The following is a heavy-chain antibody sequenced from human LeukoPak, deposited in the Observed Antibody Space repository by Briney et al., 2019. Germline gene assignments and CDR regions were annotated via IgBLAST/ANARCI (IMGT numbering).Heavy chain of an antibody. CDR3: ARGRVPAALLFDY. Sequence: GGSLRLPCAASGLTVKSNYKSWVRQTPGKGLEWVSVIYTGGSAYYADSVKGRFTISRDTSKNTVYLQMNSLRAEDTAVYYCARGRVPAALLFDYWGQGTQVTVSS. D-gene: IGHD2-2*01. V-gene: IGHV3-53*01. CDR1: GLTVKSNY. CDR2: IYTGGSA. J-gene: IGHJ4*02.